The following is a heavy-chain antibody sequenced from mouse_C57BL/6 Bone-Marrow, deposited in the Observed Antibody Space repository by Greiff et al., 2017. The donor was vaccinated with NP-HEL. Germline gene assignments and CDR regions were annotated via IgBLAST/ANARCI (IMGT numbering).Heavy chain of an antibody. CDR2: IDPEDGDT. Sequence: VQLKESGAELVRPGASVKLSCTASGFNIKDYYMHWVKQRPEQGLEWIGRIDPEDGDTEYAPKFQGKATMTADTSSNTAYLQLSSLTSEDTAVYYCTTKYYGNYYWYFDVWGTGTTVTVSS. CDR3: TTKYYGNYYWYFDV. CDR1: GFNIKDYY. J-gene: IGHJ1*03. D-gene: IGHD2-1*01. V-gene: IGHV14-1*01.